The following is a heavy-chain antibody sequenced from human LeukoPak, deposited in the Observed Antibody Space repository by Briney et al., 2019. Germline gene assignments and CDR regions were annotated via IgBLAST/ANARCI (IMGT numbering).Heavy chain of an antibody. CDR1: GYTFTSYA. CDR2: INAGNGNT. Sequence: GASVKVSCKASGYTFTSYAMHWVRQAPGQRLEWMGWINAGNGNTKYSQKFQGRVTITRDTSASTAYMELSSLRSEDTAVYYCARVPRGLVITLDYWGQGTLVTVSS. V-gene: IGHV1-3*01. D-gene: IGHD3-22*01. J-gene: IGHJ4*02. CDR3: ARVPRGLVITLDY.